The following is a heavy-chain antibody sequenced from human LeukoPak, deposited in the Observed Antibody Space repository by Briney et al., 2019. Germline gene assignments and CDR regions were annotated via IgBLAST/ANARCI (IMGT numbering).Heavy chain of an antibody. V-gene: IGHV4-59*01. J-gene: IGHJ4*02. CDR1: GGSISSCY. CDR2: IYYSGST. Sequence: SETLSLTCTVSGGSISSCYWSWIRQPPGKGLEGIGYIYYSGSTNYNPSLKSRVTISVDTSKNKFSLKLSSVTAADTAVYYCARGIPLGYCSSTSCYGAYYFDYWGQGTLVTVSS. CDR3: ARGIPLGYCSSTSCYGAYYFDY. D-gene: IGHD2-2*01.